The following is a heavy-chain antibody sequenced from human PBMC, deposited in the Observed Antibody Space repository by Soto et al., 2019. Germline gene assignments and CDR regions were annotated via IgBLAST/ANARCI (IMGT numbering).Heavy chain of an antibody. CDR3: AKDGAYCGGDCYPNYFDY. V-gene: IGHV3-73*02. CDR2: IRSKANSYAT. Sequence: EVQLVESGGGLVQPGGSLKLSCAASGFTFSGSAMHWVRQASGKGLEWVGRIRSKANSYATAYAASVKGRFTISRDDSKNTAYLQMNSLKTEDTAVYYCAKDGAYCGGDCYPNYFDYWGQGSLVTVSS. D-gene: IGHD2-21*02. J-gene: IGHJ4*02. CDR1: GFTFSGSA.